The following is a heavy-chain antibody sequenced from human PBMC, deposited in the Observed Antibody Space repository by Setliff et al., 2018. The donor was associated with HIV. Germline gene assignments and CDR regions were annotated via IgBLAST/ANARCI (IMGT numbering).Heavy chain of an antibody. D-gene: IGHD3-3*01. CDR1: GGSFSGFY. CDR3: ARAFWSGYPFNMDV. V-gene: IGHV4-34*01. Sequence: SETLSLTCAVYGGSFSGFYWSWIRQPPGKGLEWIGEINHSGNTKYNPSLESRVIISLDTSKNQLSLKLRSVTAADTAVYYCARAFWSGYPFNMDVWGKGTTVTVSS. CDR2: INHSGNT. J-gene: IGHJ6*03.